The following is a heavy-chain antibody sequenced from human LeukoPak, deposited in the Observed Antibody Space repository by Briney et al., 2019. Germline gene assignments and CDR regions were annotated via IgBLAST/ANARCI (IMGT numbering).Heavy chain of an antibody. V-gene: IGHV3-23*01. CDR2: ISGSGGST. J-gene: IGHJ6*03. CDR1: GFTFSSYA. CDR3: ARGTHEYDYVWGSYQSAGDYYYYMDV. Sequence: PGGSLRLSCAASGFTFSSYAMSWVRQAPGKGLEWVSAISGSGGSTYYADSVKGRFTISRDNSKNTLYLQMNSLRAEDTAVYYCARGTHEYDYVWGSYQSAGDYYYYMDVWGKGTTVTVSS. D-gene: IGHD3-16*02.